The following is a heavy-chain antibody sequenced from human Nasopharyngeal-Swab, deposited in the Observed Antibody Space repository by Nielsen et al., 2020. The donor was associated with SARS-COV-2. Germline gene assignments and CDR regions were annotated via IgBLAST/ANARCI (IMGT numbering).Heavy chain of an antibody. Sequence: GESLKISCAASGFTFSSYGMHWVRQAPGTGLEWVAVISYDGSNKYYADSVKGRFTISRDNSKNTLYLQMNSLRSDDTAVYYCARSPSYYDFWSGYYTGYYYGMDVWGQETTVTVSS. CDR1: GFTFSSYG. J-gene: IGHJ6*02. V-gene: IGHV3-30*03. D-gene: IGHD3-3*01. CDR2: ISYDGSNK. CDR3: ARSPSYYDFWSGYYTGYYYGMDV.